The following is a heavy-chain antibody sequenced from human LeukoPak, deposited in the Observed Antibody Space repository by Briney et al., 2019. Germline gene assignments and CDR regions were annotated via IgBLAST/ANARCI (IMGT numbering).Heavy chain of an antibody. CDR2: IYYSGST. V-gene: IGHV4-59*01. CDR3: ARVRLAVSGSFHFDY. CDR1: GGSISSYY. J-gene: IGHJ4*02. Sequence: SETLSLTCTVSGGSISSYYWSWIRQPPGKGLEWIGYIYYSGSTNYNPSLKSRVTISVDTSKNQFSLKLTSVTAADTAVYYCARVRLAVSGSFHFDYWGQGTLVIVSS. D-gene: IGHD1-26*01.